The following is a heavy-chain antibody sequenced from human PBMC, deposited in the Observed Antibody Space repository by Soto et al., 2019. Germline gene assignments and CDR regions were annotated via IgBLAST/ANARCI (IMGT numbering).Heavy chain of an antibody. J-gene: IGHJ6*03. CDR2: ISGSGGST. CDR3: ARKGAYCSSTSCLTRGGYYYMDV. Sequence: PGGSLRLSCAASGFTFSSYAMSWVRQAPGKGLEWVSAISGSGGSTYYADSVKGRFTISRDNSKNTLYLQMNSLRAEDTAVYYCARKGAYCSSTSCLTRGGYYYMDVWGKGTTVTVSS. D-gene: IGHD2-2*01. CDR1: GFTFSSYA. V-gene: IGHV3-23*01.